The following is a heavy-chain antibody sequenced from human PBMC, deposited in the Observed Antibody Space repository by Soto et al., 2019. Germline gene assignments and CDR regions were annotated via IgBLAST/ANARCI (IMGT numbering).Heavy chain of an antibody. J-gene: IGHJ3*02. CDR3: ARVYDSSGLHAFDI. D-gene: IGHD3-22*01. V-gene: IGHV4-30-2*01. CDR2: IYHSGST. Sequence: QLQLQESGSGLVKPSQTLSLTCAVSGGSISSGGYSWSWIRQPPGKGLEWIGYIYHSGSTYYNPSLKSRVTISVDRSKNQFSLKLSSVTAADTAVYYCARVYDSSGLHAFDIWGQGTMVTVSS. CDR1: GGSISSGGYS.